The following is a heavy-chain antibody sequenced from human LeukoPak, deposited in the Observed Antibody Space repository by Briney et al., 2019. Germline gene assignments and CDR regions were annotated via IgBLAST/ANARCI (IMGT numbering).Heavy chain of an antibody. J-gene: IGHJ6*02. Sequence: AGGSLRLSCAASGFTFRNYRMNWVRQAPGKGLEWVSYISGGSSTMYYADSVTGRFTISRDNAKNSLYLQMNSLRVEDTAVYYCARVTSMDNYYYYGMDVWGQGTTVTVSS. D-gene: IGHD5-18*01. CDR2: ISGGSSTM. V-gene: IGHV3-48*04. CDR3: ARVTSMDNYYYYGMDV. CDR1: GFTFRNYR.